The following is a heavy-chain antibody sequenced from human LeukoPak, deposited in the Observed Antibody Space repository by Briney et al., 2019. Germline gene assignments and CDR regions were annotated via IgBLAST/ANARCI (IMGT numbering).Heavy chain of an antibody. CDR2: IYSGGST. J-gene: IGHJ6*02. D-gene: IGHD3-10*01. CDR3: ATFGFTNYYYGMDV. V-gene: IGHV3-53*01. Sequence: GGSLRLSCAASGFTVSSNYMSWVRQAPGKGLEWVSVIYSGGSTYYAESVKGRFTISRDNSKNTLYLQMNSLRAEDTAVYYCATFGFTNYYYGMDVWGQGTTVTVSS. CDR1: GFTVSSNY.